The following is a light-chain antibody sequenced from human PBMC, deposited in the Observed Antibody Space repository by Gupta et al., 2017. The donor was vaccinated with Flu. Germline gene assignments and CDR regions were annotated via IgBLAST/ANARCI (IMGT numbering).Light chain of an antibody. Sequence: LPVTPGEPASISCRSSQSLLHSDGYNYLDWDLQKPGQSPQLLIYLGSNRASGVPDRFSGSGSGTEFTLKISRVEAEDVGVYYCMQALQTGFGQGTKLEIK. CDR3: MQALQTG. V-gene: IGKV2-28*01. J-gene: IGKJ2*03. CDR2: LGS. CDR1: QSLLHSDGYNY.